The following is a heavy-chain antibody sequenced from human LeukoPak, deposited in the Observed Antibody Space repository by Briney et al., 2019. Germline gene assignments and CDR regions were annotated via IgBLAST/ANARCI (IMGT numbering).Heavy chain of an antibody. V-gene: IGHV3-30*04. Sequence: PGGSLRLSCAASGFIFSSFAMHWVRQAPGKGLEWVAGMSYHGSHTYFADSVKGRFSISRDDSKNTLYLRMNGLRVEDTAVYFCARDPERLAQGYFDVWGRGTLVTVSS. J-gene: IGHJ2*01. CDR2: MSYHGSHT. CDR1: GFIFSSFA. CDR3: ARDPERLAQGYFDV.